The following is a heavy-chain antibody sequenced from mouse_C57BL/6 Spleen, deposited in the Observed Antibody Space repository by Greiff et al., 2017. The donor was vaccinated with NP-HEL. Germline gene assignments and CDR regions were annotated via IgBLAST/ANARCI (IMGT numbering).Heavy chain of an antibody. J-gene: IGHJ3*01. CDR3: ARGYYGSSSFAY. CDR1: GYTFTSYW. CDR2: IDPSDSYT. D-gene: IGHD1-1*01. V-gene: IGHV1-69*01. Sequence: QVQLKHSGAELVMPGASVKLSCKASGYTFTSYWMHWVKQRPGQGLEWIGEIDPSDSYTNYNQKFKGKSTLTVDKSSSTAYMQLSSLTSEDSAVYYCARGYYGSSSFAYWGQRTLVTVSA.